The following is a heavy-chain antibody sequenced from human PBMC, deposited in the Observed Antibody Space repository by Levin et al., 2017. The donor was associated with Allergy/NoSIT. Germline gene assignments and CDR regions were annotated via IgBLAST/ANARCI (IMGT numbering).Heavy chain of an antibody. CDR1: GDTFTTYG. Sequence: PVASVKVSCKASGDTFTTYGISWLRQAPGQGLEWVGWISARNGNTNYVQNLQGRVTMTTDTSTSTAYMELRSLRPDDTAVYYCARDYDSSSWFDSWGQGTLVTVSS. CDR2: ISARNGNT. CDR3: ARDYDSSSWFDS. D-gene: IGHD3-22*01. V-gene: IGHV1-18*01. J-gene: IGHJ5*01.